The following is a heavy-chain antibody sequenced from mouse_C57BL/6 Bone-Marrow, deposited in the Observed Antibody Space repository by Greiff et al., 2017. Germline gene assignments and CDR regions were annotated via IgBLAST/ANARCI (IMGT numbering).Heavy chain of an antibody. Sequence: EVKLMESGPELVKPGDSVKISCKASGYSFTGYFMNWVMQSHGKSLEWIGRINPYNGDTFYNLKFKGKATLTVDKSSSTAHMELRSLTSEDSAVYYCARGYFDVWGTGTTVTVSS. V-gene: IGHV1-20*01. CDR1: GYSFTGYF. J-gene: IGHJ1*03. CDR2: INPYNGDT. CDR3: ARGYFDV.